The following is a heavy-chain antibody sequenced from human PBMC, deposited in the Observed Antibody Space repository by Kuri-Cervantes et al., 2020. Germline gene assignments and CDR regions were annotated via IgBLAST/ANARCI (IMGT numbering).Heavy chain of an antibody. V-gene: IGHV3-48*02. J-gene: IGHJ4*02. Sequence: GGSLRLSCAASGFTFDDYAMHWVRQAPGKGLEWVSYISSSSSTTYYADSVKGRFTISRDNAENSLYLQMNSLRDEDAAVYYCARDASVTTTHLFRYWGQGTLVTVSS. CDR3: ARDASVTTTHLFRY. D-gene: IGHD4-17*01. CDR1: GFTFDDYA. CDR2: ISSSSSTT.